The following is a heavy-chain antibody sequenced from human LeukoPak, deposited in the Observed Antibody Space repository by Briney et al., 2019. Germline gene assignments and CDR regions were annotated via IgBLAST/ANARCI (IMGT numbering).Heavy chain of an antibody. CDR1: GYTFTSYD. Sequence: ASVKVSCKASGYTFTSYDINWVRQATGQGLEWMGWMNPNSGNTGYAQKFQGRVTMTRNTSISTVYMELSSLRSEDTAVYYCARWRILWFGELSRYYYYYYGMDVWGQGTTVTVSS. CDR2: MNPNSGNT. CDR3: ARWRILWFGELSRYYYYYYGMDV. J-gene: IGHJ6*02. D-gene: IGHD3-10*01. V-gene: IGHV1-8*01.